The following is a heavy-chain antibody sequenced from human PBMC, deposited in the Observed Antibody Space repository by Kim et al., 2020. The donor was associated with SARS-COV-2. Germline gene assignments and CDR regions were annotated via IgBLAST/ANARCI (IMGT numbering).Heavy chain of an antibody. CDR3: ARGLDGSCYDY. V-gene: IGHV4-34*01. J-gene: IGHJ4*02. Sequence: TNYNPSLKSRVTISVDTSKNQFSLKLSSVTAADTAVYYCARGLDGSCYDYWGQGTLVTVSS. D-gene: IGHD2-15*01. CDR2: T.